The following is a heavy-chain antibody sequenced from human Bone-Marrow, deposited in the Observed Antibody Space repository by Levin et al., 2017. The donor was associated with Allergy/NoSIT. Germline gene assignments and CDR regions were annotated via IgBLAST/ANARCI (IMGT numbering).Heavy chain of an antibody. J-gene: IGHJ4*02. CDR1: GFTFSSYA. D-gene: IGHD6-13*01. CDR3: AKTDGSSWYINY. CDR2: ISPSGGNT. Sequence: GGSLRLSCAASGFTFSSYAMSWVRQAPGKGLEWVSAISPSGGNTYYADSVKGRFTISRDNSKNTLYLQMNSLRAGDTAVYYCAKTDGSSWYINYWGQGTLVTVSS. V-gene: IGHV3-23*01.